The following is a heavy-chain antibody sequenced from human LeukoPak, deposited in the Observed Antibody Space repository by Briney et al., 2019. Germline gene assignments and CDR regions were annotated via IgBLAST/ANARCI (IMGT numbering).Heavy chain of an antibody. D-gene: IGHD4-17*01. Sequence: GGSLRLSCAASGFTFDDYGMSWVRQAPGKGLEWVSGINWNGGSTGYADSVKGRFTISRDNAKNSLYLQMNSLRAEDTALYHCARAADYDYYYYMAVWGKGTTVTISS. CDR1: GFTFDDYG. CDR2: INWNGGST. V-gene: IGHV3-20*01. CDR3: ARAADYDYYYYMAV. J-gene: IGHJ6*03.